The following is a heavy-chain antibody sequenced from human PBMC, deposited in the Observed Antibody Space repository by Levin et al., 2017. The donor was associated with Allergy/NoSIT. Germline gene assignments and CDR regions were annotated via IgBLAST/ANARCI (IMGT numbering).Heavy chain of an antibody. CDR1: GYSFTDYY. J-gene: IGHJ5*02. Sequence: GGSLRLSCKASGYSFTDYYMHWVRQAPGQGLEWMGRINPNSGGTNYAQKFQGRVTMTRDTSISTAYMELSRLRSDDTAVYYCARTGYGSDGSCYSWFDPWGQGTLVTVSS. V-gene: IGHV1-2*06. D-gene: IGHD2-15*01. CDR2: INPNSGGT. CDR3: ARTGYGSDGSCYSWFDP.